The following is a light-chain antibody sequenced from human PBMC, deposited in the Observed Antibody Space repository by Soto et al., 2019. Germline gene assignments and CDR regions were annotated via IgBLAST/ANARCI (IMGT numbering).Light chain of an antibody. V-gene: IGLV2-8*01. J-gene: IGLJ1*01. CDR2: GVS. CDR3: SSYAGSSSFDV. CDR1: NSVVGGYNY. Sequence: QSALTQPPSASGSPGQSVTISCTGTNSVVGGYNYVSWYQQHPGKAPKLMIYGVSKRPSGVPDRFSGSKSGNTASLTVSGLQAEDEADYYCSSYAGSSSFDVFGTGXKVTVL.